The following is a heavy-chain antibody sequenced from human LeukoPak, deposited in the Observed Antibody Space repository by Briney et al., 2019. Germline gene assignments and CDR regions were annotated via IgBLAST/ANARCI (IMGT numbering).Heavy chain of an antibody. Sequence: PSETLSLTCTVSGGSISSSSYYWGWIRQPPGKGLEWIGSIYYSGSTYYNPSLKSRVTISVDTSKNQFSPKLSSVTAADTAVYYCARFSSGLDYWGQGTLVTVSS. CDR2: IYYSGST. J-gene: IGHJ4*02. CDR3: ARFSSGLDY. D-gene: IGHD6-19*01. V-gene: IGHV4-39*01. CDR1: GGSISSSSYY.